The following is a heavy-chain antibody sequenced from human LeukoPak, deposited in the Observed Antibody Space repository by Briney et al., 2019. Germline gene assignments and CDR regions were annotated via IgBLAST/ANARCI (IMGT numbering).Heavy chain of an antibody. V-gene: IGHV3-7*03. Sequence: GGSLRLSCAASGFTFSSYWMSWVRQAPGKGLEWVANIKQDGSEKYYVDSVKGRFTISRDNAKNSLYLQMNSLRAEDMALYYCAKGFGGAIPRDAFDIWGQGTMVTVPS. J-gene: IGHJ3*02. CDR3: AKGFGGAIPRDAFDI. D-gene: IGHD3-16*01. CDR2: IKQDGSEK. CDR1: GFTFSSYW.